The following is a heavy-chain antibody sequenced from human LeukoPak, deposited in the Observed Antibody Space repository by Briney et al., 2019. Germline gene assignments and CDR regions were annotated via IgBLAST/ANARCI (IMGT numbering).Heavy chain of an antibody. CDR1: GYTFTGYY. D-gene: IGHD3-10*01. CDR3: ARVLYYGSGSDEYYFDY. CDR2: INPNSGGT. Sequence: ASVKVSCKASGYTFTGYYMHWVRQAPGQGLEWMGWINPNSGGTNYAQKFQGWVTMTRDTSISAAYMELSRLRSDDTAVYYCARVLYYGSGSDEYYFDYWGQGTLVTVS. J-gene: IGHJ4*02. V-gene: IGHV1-2*04.